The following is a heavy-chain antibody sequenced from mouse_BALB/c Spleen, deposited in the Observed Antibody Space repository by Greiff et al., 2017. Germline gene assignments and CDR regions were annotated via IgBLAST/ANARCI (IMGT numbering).Heavy chain of an antibody. Sequence: VQLQQSGPDLVAPSQSLSITCTVSGFSLTSYGVHWVRQPPGKGLEWLVVIWSDGSTTYNSALKSRLSISKDNSKSQVFLKMNSLQTDDTAMYYCARHPYDYDDAMDYWGQGTSVTVSS. CDR1: GFSLTSYG. CDR2: IWSDGST. V-gene: IGHV2-6-2*01. CDR3: ARHPYDYDDAMDY. J-gene: IGHJ4*01. D-gene: IGHD2-4*01.